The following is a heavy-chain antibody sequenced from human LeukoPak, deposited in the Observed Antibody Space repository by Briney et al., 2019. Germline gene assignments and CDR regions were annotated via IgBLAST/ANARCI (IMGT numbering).Heavy chain of an antibody. CDR2: INPNSGGT. J-gene: IGHJ5*02. D-gene: IGHD3-3*01. CDR1: GYTFTGYY. Sequence: ASVKVSCKASGYTFTGYYMHWVRQAPGQGLDWMGWINPNSGGTNYAQKFQGRVTMTRDTSISTAYMELSRLRSDDTAVYYCARGSPEWFNWFDPWGQGTLVTVSS. CDR3: ARGSPEWFNWFDP. V-gene: IGHV1-2*02.